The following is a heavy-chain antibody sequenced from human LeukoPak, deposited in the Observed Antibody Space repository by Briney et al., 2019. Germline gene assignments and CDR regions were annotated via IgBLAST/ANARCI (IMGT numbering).Heavy chain of an antibody. Sequence: PGKSLRLSCAASGFTFSGYWMHWVRQAPGKGLVWVSRLNSDGTTTTYADSVKGRFTISRDNAKNTLYLQMNSLRAEDTAVYFCARGDYYWSRGRMDVWGQGTTVAVSS. CDR2: LNSDGTTT. D-gene: IGHD2-21*02. CDR3: ARGDYYWSRGRMDV. CDR1: GFTFSGYW. J-gene: IGHJ6*02. V-gene: IGHV3-74*01.